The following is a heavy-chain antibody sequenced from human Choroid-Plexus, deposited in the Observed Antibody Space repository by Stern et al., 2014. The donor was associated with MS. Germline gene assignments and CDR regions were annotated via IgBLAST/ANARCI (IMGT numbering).Heavy chain of an antibody. D-gene: IGHD2-15*01. J-gene: IGHJ4*02. CDR1: GFTFSNFG. CDR2: ISHDGSDK. CDR3: AKDRQWSTYFFDY. V-gene: IGHV3-30*18. Sequence: VQLVESGGGVAQPGRPLILSCAASGFTFSNFGMHWVRQAPGKGLEWVALISHDGSDKYYADSVKGRFTIFRDNSKNTLYMHMSSRRAEDTAVYYCAKDRQWSTYFFDYWGQGSLVTVSS.